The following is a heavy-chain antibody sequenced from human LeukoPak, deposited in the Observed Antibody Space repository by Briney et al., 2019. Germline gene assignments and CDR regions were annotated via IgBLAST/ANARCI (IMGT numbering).Heavy chain of an antibody. CDR3: TRRCSGYYFDY. CDR1: GGSFSGYY. V-gene: IGHV4-34*01. J-gene: IGHJ4*02. Sequence: PSETLSLTCAVYGGSFSGYYWSWIRQPPGKGLEWIGEINHSGSTNYNPSLKSRVTISVDTSKNQFSLKLSSVTAADTAVYYCTRRCSGYYFDYWGQGTLVTVSS. D-gene: IGHD3-22*01. CDR2: INHSGST.